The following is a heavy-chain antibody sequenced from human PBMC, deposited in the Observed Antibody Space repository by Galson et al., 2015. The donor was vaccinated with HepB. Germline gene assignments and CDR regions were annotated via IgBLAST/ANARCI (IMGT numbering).Heavy chain of an antibody. D-gene: IGHD6-13*01. CDR3: ATGELPLPYSSSWSKITFDY. CDR2: FDPEDGET. J-gene: IGHJ4*02. CDR1: GYTLTELS. V-gene: IGHV1-24*01. Sequence: SVKVSCKVSGYTLTELSMHWVRQAPGKGLEWMGGFDPEDGETIYAQKFQGRVTMTEDTSTDTAYMELSSLRSEDTAVYYCATGELPLPYSSSWSKITFDYWGQGTLVTVSS.